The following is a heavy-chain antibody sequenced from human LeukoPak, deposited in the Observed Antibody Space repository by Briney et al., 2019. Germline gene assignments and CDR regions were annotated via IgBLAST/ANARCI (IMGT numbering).Heavy chain of an antibody. CDR3: ARKEGIAVAGLDWFDP. CDR1: GGSISSGGYY. CDR2: IYYSGST. J-gene: IGHJ5*02. D-gene: IGHD6-19*01. V-gene: IGHV4-31*03. Sequence: PSQTLSLTCTVSGGSISSGGYYWSWIRQHPGKGLEWIGYIYYSGSTYYNPSLKSRVTISVDTSKNQFSLKLSSVTAADTAVYYCARKEGIAVAGLDWFDPWGQGTLVTVSS.